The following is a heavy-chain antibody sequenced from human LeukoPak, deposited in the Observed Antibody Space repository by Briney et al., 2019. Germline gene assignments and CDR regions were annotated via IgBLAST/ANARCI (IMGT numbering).Heavy chain of an antibody. D-gene: IGHD6-19*01. CDR1: GFTFSSYE. CDR2: ISSSGSTI. CDR3: ARVGSSGWYYSRNKYYFDY. J-gene: IGHJ4*02. Sequence: GGSLRLSCAASGFTFSSYEMNWVRQAPGKGLEWVSYISSSGSTIYYADSVKGRFTISRDNAKNSLYLQMNSLRAEDTAVYYCARVGSSGWYYSRNKYYFDYWGQGTLVTVSS. V-gene: IGHV3-48*03.